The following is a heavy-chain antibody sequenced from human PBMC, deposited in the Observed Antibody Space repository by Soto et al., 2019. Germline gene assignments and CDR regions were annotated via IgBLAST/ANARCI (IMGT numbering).Heavy chain of an antibody. V-gene: IGHV1-18*01. CDR1: GYTFTSYG. D-gene: IGHD3-9*01. CDR2: ISAYNGNT. J-gene: IGHJ4*02. Sequence: ASVKVSCKASGYTFTSYGISWVRQAPGQGLEWMGWISAYNGNTNYAQKLQGRVTMTTDTSTSTAYMELRSLRSDDTAVYYCARDRAYYDILTGYLRRGKIDYWGQGTLVTVSS. CDR3: ARDRAYYDILTGYLRRGKIDY.